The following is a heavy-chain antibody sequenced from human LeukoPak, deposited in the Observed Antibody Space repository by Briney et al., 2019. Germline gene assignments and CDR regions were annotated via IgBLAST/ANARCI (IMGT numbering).Heavy chain of an antibody. D-gene: IGHD3-22*01. CDR1: GFTFNNYG. Sequence: GGSLRLSCAASGFTFNNYGIHWVRQAPGKGLEWVAVIWLDGSNEYYADSVKGRFTISRDNSKNTLYLQMNSLRAEDTAMYYCARDLRYDSSGYYIYWGQGTLVTVSS. CDR3: ARDLRYDSSGYYIY. V-gene: IGHV3-33*01. CDR2: IWLDGSNE. J-gene: IGHJ4*02.